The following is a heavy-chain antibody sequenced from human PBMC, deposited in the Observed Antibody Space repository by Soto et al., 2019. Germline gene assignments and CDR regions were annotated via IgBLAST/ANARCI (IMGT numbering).Heavy chain of an antibody. V-gene: IGHV3-23*01. CDR3: AKYTTFPDRIAAVM. Sequence: PGGSLRLSCVASGFTFTTSGMSWVRQAPGKGLEWVSAIAGGDTSTYYADSVKGRFAISRDHSKNTLYLQMNSLRAEDTAVFYCAKYTTFPDRIAAVMRGPGTLVTVSS. CDR2: IAGGDTST. D-gene: IGHD6-13*01. CDR1: GFTFTTSG. J-gene: IGHJ4*02.